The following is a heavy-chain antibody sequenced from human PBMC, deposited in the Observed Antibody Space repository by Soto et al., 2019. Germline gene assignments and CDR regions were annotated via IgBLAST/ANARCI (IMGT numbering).Heavy chain of an antibody. CDR2: IYNSGST. J-gene: IGHJ4*02. V-gene: IGHV4-31*03. CDR3: ASKLYSSGWLFDY. D-gene: IGHD6-19*01. Sequence: QVQLQESGPGLVKPSQTLSLTCTVSGGSISSGGYYWSWIRQHPGKGLEWIGYIYNSGSTYYNPSLKARVTISVDTSKNQFSLKLSSLNAADTAVYYCASKLYSSGWLFDYWGQGTLVTVSS. CDR1: GGSISSGGYY.